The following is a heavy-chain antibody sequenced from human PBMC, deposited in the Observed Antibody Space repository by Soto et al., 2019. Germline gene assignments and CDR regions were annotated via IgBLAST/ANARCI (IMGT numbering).Heavy chain of an antibody. CDR2: MNPNSADT. J-gene: IGHJ6*03. V-gene: IGHV1-8*01. CDR3: ARGGFLEPHMDV. Sequence: QVQLVQSGAEVKKPGASVKVSCKASGYSFTSYDMNWVRQVPGQGPEWMGWMNPNSADTGYAQKVLGRMTMSRDMSTRTMYMELSGLTSEDTAVYYCARGGFLEPHMDVWGRGTTVTVSS. CDR1: GYSFTSYD.